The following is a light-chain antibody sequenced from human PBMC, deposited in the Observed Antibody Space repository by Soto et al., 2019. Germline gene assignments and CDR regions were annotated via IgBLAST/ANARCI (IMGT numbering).Light chain of an antibody. CDR1: QSVNSNY. CDR2: GAS. V-gene: IGKV3-20*01. J-gene: IGKJ3*01. CDR3: QQYGSSPL. Sequence: EIVLTQSPGTLSLSPGERATLSCRASQSVNSNYLAWYQQKPGRAPRLLIYGASSRATDIPDRFSGSGSGTDFTLTVSRLELEDFAVYYCQQYGSSPLFGPGTKVDI.